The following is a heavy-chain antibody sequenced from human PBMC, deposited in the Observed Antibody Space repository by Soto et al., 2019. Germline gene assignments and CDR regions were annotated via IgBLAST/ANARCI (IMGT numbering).Heavy chain of an antibody. CDR1: GFTFSSYA. D-gene: IGHD2-2*01. J-gene: IGHJ4*02. CDR3: ATCSSTSCYGPFDY. Sequence: GESLKISCAASGFTFSSYAMSWVRQAPGKGLEWVSAISGSGGSTYYADSVKGRFTISRDNSKNTLYLQMNSLRAEDTAVYYCATCSSTSCYGPFDYWGQGTLVTVSS. V-gene: IGHV3-23*01. CDR2: ISGSGGST.